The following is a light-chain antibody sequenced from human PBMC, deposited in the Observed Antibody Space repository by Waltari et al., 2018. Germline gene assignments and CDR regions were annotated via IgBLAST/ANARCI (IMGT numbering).Light chain of an antibody. V-gene: IGLV2-11*01. J-gene: IGLJ3*02. CDR2: DVS. Sequence: QSALTQPRSVSGSPGQSVTISCTGTSSAVGGYNYVSWYQQHPGKAPKLMIYDVSKRPSGVPDLFSGSKSGNTASLTISGLQAEDEADYYCCSYGGTYSWVFGGGTKLTVL. CDR3: CSYGGTYSWV. CDR1: SSAVGGYNY.